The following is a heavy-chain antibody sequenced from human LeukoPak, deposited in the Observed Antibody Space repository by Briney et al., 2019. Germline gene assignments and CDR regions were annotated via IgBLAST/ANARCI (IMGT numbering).Heavy chain of an antibody. J-gene: IGHJ5*02. D-gene: IGHD6-13*01. CDR1: GGSISRSGYY. V-gene: IGHV4-39*01. CDR2: IYYTGTT. CDR3: ARHIVAGGDPDWFDP. Sequence: PETLSLTCTVSGGSISRSGYYWGRIRQPPGKGLEWIGSIYYTGTTYYNLSLKSRVTISVDTSKNQFSLNLSSVTTADTAMYYCARHIVAGGDPDWFDPWGQGTLVTVSS.